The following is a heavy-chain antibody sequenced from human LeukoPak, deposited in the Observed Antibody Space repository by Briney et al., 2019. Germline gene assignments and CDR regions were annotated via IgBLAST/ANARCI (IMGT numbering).Heavy chain of an antibody. CDR2: VSYDGTYK. CDR3: AREAGKYSTAPPYYCDF. J-gene: IGHJ4*02. Sequence: PGGSLRLSCAASGFTFSTFAMHWVRQAPGKGLEWLAVVSYDGTYKYYADFVTGRFTISRDNSKNTVHLQINSLRPEDSATYYCAREAGKYSTAPPYYCDFWGQGTLITVSS. D-gene: IGHD3-10*01. V-gene: IGHV3-30*14. CDR1: GFTFSTFA.